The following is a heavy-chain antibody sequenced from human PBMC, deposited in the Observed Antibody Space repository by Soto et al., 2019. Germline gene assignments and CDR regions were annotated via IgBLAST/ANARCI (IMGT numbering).Heavy chain of an antibody. CDR3: ARGGNPDYYYYGMDV. V-gene: IGHV1-2*04. Sequence: QVQLVQSGAEVKKPGASVKVYCKASGYTFTGYYMHWVRQAPGQGLEWMGWINPNSGGTNYAQKFQGWVTMTRDTSISTAYMELSRLRSDDTAVYYCARGGNPDYYYYGMDVWGQGTTVTVSS. D-gene: IGHD2-15*01. CDR2: INPNSGGT. CDR1: GYTFTGYY. J-gene: IGHJ6*02.